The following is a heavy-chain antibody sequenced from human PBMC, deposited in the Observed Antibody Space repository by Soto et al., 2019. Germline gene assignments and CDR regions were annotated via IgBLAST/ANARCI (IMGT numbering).Heavy chain of an antibody. V-gene: IGHV3-49*03. CDR2: IRSKAYGGTT. D-gene: IGHD3-9*01. J-gene: IGHJ4*02. CDR1: GFTFGDYA. Sequence: GGSLRLSCTASGFTFGDYAMSWFRQAPGQELEWVGFIRSKAYGGTTEYAASVKGRFTISRDDSKSIAYLQMNSLKTEDTAVYYCTRDPRPSYYDILTGPDYWGQGTLVTVSS. CDR3: TRDPRPSYYDILTGPDY.